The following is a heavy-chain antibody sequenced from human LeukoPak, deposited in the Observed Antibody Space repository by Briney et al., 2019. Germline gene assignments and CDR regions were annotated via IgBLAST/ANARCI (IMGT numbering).Heavy chain of an antibody. CDR3: ARDGGYSSACFDN. CDR2: INNNGDSP. Sequence: GGSLRLSCVASGFTFNRFAMHLVRQAPGKGLEYVSAINNNGDSPYYAKSVKGRFTISRDNSKNTVYVQMGSLTTEDMAVYYCARDGGYSSACFDNWGQGTLVTVSS. V-gene: IGHV3-64*01. J-gene: IGHJ4*02. D-gene: IGHD6-6*01. CDR1: GFTFNRFA.